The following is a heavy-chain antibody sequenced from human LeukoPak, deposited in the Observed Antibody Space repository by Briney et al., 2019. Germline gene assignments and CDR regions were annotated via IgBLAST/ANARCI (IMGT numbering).Heavy chain of an antibody. CDR3: ARDLQNYYDSSGYYYRSWFDP. CDR2: IYYSGST. Sequence: SETLSLTCTVSGGSISSHYWSWIRQPPGKGLEWIGYIYYSGSTNYNPSLKSQVTISVDTSKNQFSLKLSSVTAADTAVYYCARDLQNYYDSSGYYYRSWFDPWGQGTLVTVSS. D-gene: IGHD3-22*01. V-gene: IGHV4-59*11. J-gene: IGHJ5*02. CDR1: GGSISSHY.